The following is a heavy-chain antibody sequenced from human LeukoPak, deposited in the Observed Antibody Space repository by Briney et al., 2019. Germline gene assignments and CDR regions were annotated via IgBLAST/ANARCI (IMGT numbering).Heavy chain of an antibody. CDR2: IYPGDSDT. D-gene: IGHD6-6*01. V-gene: IGHV5-51*01. J-gene: IGHJ5*02. CDR1: GYSFTSYW. CDR3: ARHGDSSSYRNWFDP. Sequence: GESLKISCKGSGYSFTSYWIGWVRQMPGKGLEWMGIIYPGDSDTRYSPSFQGQVTSSADKSISTAYLQWSSLKASDTAMYYCARHGDSSSYRNWFDPWGQGTLVTVSS.